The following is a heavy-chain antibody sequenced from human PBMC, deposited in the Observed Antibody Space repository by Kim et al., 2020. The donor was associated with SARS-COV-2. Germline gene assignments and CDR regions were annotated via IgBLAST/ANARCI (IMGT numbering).Heavy chain of an antibody. D-gene: IGHD3-3*01. CDR3: ARLVIIYSVFDY. J-gene: IGHJ4*02. CDR2: IYYSGST. Sequence: SETLSLTCTVSGGSISSSSYYWGWIRQPPGKGLEWIGSIYYSGSTYYNPSLKSRVTISVDTSKNQFSLKLSSVTAADTAVYYCARLVIIYSVFDYWGQGTLVTVSS. CDR1: GGSISSSSYY. V-gene: IGHV4-39*01.